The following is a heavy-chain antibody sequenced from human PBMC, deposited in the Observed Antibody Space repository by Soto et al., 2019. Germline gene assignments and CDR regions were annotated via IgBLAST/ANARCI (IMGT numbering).Heavy chain of an antibody. CDR3: ATHSSGWYLVYYGMDV. D-gene: IGHD6-19*01. CDR2: TYSGGST. V-gene: IGHV3-66*01. CDR1: GLIVSSNY. Sequence: GGSLRLSCAASGLIVSSNYMTWVRQAPGKGLERVSITYSGGSTYYADSVKGRFTISRDSSKNTLYLQMNSLRVEDTAVYYCATHSSGWYLVYYGMDVWGQGTTVTVSS. J-gene: IGHJ6*02.